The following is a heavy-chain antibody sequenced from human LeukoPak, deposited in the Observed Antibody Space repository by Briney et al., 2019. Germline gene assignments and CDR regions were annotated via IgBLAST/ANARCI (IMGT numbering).Heavy chain of an antibody. CDR2: FDPEDGET. CDR1: GYTLTELS. J-gene: IGHJ4*01. D-gene: IGHD5-18*01. CDR3: ATETYSYGYARVEI. V-gene: IGHV1-24*01. Sequence: ASVKVSCKVSGYTLTELSMHWVRQAPGKGLEWMGGFDPEDGETIYAQKFQGRVTMTEDTSTDTAYMELSSLGSEDTAVYYCATETYSYGYARVEIWGQGTLVTVSS.